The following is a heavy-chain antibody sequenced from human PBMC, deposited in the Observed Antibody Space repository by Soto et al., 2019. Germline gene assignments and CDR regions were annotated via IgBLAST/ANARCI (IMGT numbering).Heavy chain of an antibody. D-gene: IGHD6-19*01. CDR3: AKDNRRSTGGAEEY. CDR2: ISYDGSNK. CDR1: GFTFSSYG. J-gene: IGHJ4*02. Sequence: GGSLRLSCAASGFTFSSYGMHWVRQAPGKGLEWVAVISYDGSNKYYADSVKGRFTISRDNSKNTLYLQMNSLRAEDTAVYYCAKDNRRSTGGAEEYWGQGTLVTVSS. V-gene: IGHV3-30*18.